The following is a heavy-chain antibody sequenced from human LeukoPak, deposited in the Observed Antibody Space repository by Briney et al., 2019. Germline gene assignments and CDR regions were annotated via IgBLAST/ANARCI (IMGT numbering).Heavy chain of an antibody. V-gene: IGHV4-59*01. Sequence: PSETLSLTCTVSGGSIGSYYWSWIRQPPGKGLEWIGYIYYSGSTNYNPSLKSRVTISVDTSKNQFSLKLSSVTAADTAVYYCAREICGGDCNNWFDPWGQGTLVTVSS. CDR3: AREICGGDCNNWFDP. CDR2: IYYSGST. J-gene: IGHJ5*02. CDR1: GGSIGSYY. D-gene: IGHD2-21*02.